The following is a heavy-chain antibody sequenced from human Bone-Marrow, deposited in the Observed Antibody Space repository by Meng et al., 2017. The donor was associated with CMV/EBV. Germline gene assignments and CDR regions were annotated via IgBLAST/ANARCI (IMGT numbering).Heavy chain of an antibody. J-gene: IGHJ4*02. CDR3: ARDSGYSYGSLGY. CDR2: IYYSGTT. CDR1: GASISTYY. D-gene: IGHD5-18*01. Sequence: SETLPLTCTVSGASISTYYWSWIRQPPGKGLEWIGYIYYSGTTNYNPSLKSRVTISADTSKNQFSLNLTSVTAADTAVYYCARDSGYSYGSLGYWGQGTLVTVSS. V-gene: IGHV4-59*01.